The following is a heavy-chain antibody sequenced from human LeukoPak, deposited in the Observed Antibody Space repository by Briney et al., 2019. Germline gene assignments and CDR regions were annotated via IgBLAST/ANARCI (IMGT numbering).Heavy chain of an antibody. CDR3: ARGELGDSSGFSFFDY. D-gene: IGHD3-22*01. V-gene: IGHV1-69*05. Sequence: VASVKVSCKASRGTFSSYGISWVRQAPGQGLEWMGGVIAIFGRVKYGQEFQGRATITTDESTSTAYMELSSLTSEDTGVYYCARGELGDSSGFSFFDYWGQGTLVTVSS. CDR1: RGTFSSYG. J-gene: IGHJ4*02. CDR2: VIAIFGRV.